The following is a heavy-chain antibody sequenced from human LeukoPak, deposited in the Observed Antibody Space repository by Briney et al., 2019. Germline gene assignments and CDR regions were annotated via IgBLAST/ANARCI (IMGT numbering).Heavy chain of an antibody. CDR1: GFTFSSYA. CDR2: VSASGGST. D-gene: IGHD2-21*02. CDR3: AKNCGGDCGDVYYYYYYGMDV. J-gene: IGHJ6*02. V-gene: IGHV3-23*01. Sequence: TGGSLRLSCVASGFTFSSYAMTWVRQAPGKGLEWVSAVSASGGSTSYADSARGRFTISRDNSKNTLYLQMNSLRVEDTAKYYCAKNCGGDCGDVYYYYYYGMDVWGQGTTVTVSS.